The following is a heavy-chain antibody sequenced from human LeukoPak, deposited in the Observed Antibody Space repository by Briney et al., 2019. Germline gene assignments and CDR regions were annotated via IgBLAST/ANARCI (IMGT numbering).Heavy chain of an antibody. Sequence: ASVKVSCKASGGTFSSYAISWVRQAPGQGLEWMGGILPIFGTANYAQKFQGRVTITTDESTSTAYMELSSLRSEDTAVYYCASHSGSYSNYYYYMDVWGKGTTVTVSS. V-gene: IGHV1-69*05. CDR3: ASHSGSYSNYYYYMDV. J-gene: IGHJ6*03. CDR1: GGTFSSYA. D-gene: IGHD1-26*01. CDR2: ILPIFGTA.